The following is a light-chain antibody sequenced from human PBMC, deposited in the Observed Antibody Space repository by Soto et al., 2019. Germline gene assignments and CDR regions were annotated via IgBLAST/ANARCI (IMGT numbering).Light chain of an antibody. CDR2: KVS. V-gene: IGKV2-30*02. J-gene: IGKJ3*01. CDR3: MQALQTPFT. CDR1: QSLVHSDGNTY. Sequence: DVVMTQSPPSLPVTLGQPASISCRSSQSLVHSDGNTYLNWFQQRPGQSPRRLIYKVSNRASGVPDRFSGSGSGTDFTLKISRVEAEDVGVYYCMQALQTPFTFGPGTKVDIK.